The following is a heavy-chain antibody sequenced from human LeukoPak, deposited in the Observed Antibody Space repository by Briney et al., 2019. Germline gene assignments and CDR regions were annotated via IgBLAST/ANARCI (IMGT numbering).Heavy chain of an antibody. CDR2: ISYDGSNK. V-gene: IGHV3-30*18. CDR3: AKDKVHGSYGYKYYFDY. CDR1: GFTFSSYG. D-gene: IGHD5-18*01. J-gene: IGHJ4*02. Sequence: SGGSLRLSCAASGFTFSSYGMHWVRQAPGKGLEWVTVISYDGSNKFYADSVKGRFTISRDNSKNTLYLQMNSLRAEDTAVYYCAKDKVHGSYGYKYYFDYWGQGTLVTVSS.